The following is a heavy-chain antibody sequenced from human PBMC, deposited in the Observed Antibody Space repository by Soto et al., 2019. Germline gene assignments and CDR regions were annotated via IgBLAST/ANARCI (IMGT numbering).Heavy chain of an antibody. J-gene: IGHJ4*02. D-gene: IGHD6-19*01. Sequence: GGSLRLSCEGSGFTFNDYYMTWIRQAPGKGLEWVAYINTLSTAIYYADSVKGRFTISRDNAKNSLYLQMNGLPAEDTATYYCARRLQWQLRPLDSWGRGTLVTVSS. CDR2: INTLSTAI. V-gene: IGHV3-11*01. CDR1: GFTFNDYY. CDR3: ARRLQWQLRPLDS.